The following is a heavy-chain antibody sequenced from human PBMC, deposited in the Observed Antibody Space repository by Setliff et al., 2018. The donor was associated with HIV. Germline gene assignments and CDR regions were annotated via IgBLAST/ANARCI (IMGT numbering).Heavy chain of an antibody. CDR1: GYTFTSYD. CDR2: MNPNSGNT. V-gene: IGHV1-8*01. Sequence: ASVKVSCKASGYTFTSYDINWVRQATGQGLEWMGWMNPNSGNTGYAQKFQGRVTMTRTTSISTAYMELSSLRSEDTAVYYCARGAYYGSGSYYDSRYWGQGTQVTVSS. CDR3: ARGAYYGSGSYYDSRY. D-gene: IGHD3-10*01. J-gene: IGHJ4*02.